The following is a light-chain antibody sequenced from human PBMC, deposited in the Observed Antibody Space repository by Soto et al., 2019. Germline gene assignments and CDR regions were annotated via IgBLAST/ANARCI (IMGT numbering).Light chain of an antibody. J-gene: IGKJ5*01. Sequence: EIEVTPSPGTLSLSPGERATLSCRASQSVSSYLAWYQQKPGQAPRLLIYDASNRATGIPARFSGSGSGTDFTLTISSLEPEDFAVYYCQQRSNWAITFGQGTRLEI. CDR1: QSVSSY. CDR3: QQRSNWAIT. V-gene: IGKV3-11*01. CDR2: DAS.